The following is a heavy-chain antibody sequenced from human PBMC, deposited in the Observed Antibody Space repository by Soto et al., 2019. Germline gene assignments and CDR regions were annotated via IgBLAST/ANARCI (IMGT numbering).Heavy chain of an antibody. CDR2: IKSKTDGGTT. V-gene: IGHV3-15*01. J-gene: IGHJ6*02. CDR1: GFTFSNAW. Sequence: PGGCMRISCADSGFTFSNAWMSWVRQAPGKGLEWVGRIKSKTDGGTTDYAAPVKGRFTISRDDSKNTLYLQMNSLKTEDTAVYYCTTGMVRGVIVYYYYGMDAWGQGTTVTVSS. D-gene: IGHD3-10*01. CDR3: TTGMVRGVIVYYYYGMDA.